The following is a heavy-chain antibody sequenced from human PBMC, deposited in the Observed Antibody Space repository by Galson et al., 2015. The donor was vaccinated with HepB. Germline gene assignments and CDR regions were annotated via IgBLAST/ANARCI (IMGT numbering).Heavy chain of an antibody. D-gene: IGHD3-10*01. Sequence: SLRLSCAGSGFTFSGHAMGWVRQPPGKGLEWVSVISGSGGNTYYADSVKGRFTISRDNSRNTVYLQMNSIRVEDAAVYFCARDYTGSGIFFQDWGQGTRVTVSS. CDR3: ARDYTGSGIFFQD. J-gene: IGHJ1*01. CDR2: ISGSGGNT. CDR1: GFTFSGHA. V-gene: IGHV3-23*01.